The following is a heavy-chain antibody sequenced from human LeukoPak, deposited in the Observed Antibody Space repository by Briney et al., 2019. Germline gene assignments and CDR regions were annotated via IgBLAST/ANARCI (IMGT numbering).Heavy chain of an antibody. D-gene: IGHD3-10*02. J-gene: IGHJ4*02. V-gene: IGHV3-53*01. Sequence: GGSLRLSCAASGLTVSSNYMSWVRQAPGKGLEWVSVIYSGGSTYYADSVKGRFTISRDNSKNTLYLQMNSLRAEDTAVYYCARDVRGAYFDYWGQGTLVTVSS. CDR1: GLTVSSNY. CDR3: ARDVRGAYFDY. CDR2: IYSGGST.